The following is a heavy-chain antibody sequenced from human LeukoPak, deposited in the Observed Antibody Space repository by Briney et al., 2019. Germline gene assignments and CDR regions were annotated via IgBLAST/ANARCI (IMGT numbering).Heavy chain of an antibody. V-gene: IGHV3-48*01. CDR2: ISSSSSTI. D-gene: IGHD3-22*01. J-gene: IGHJ4*02. CDR1: GFTFSNYN. CDR3: ARRYNYYDSSGYYN. Sequence: EGSLRLSRAASGFTFSNYNMNWVRQAPGKGLQWVSYISSSSSTIYYADSVKGRFTISRDNAKNSLYLRMNSLRAEDTAVYFCARRYNYYDSSGYYNWGQGTLVTVSS.